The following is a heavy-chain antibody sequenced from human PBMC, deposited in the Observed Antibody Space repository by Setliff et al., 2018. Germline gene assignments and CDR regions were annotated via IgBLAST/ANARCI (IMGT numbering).Heavy chain of an antibody. CDR3: ARERQGGFLEWSPLDP. J-gene: IGHJ5*02. Sequence: ETLSLTCSVSGGLIYDHWWTWVRQPAGEEFQWIGRVYSDGDTEYNPSLKGRVTISVDTSNNQFSLHLTSVTAADTARYFCARERQGGFLEWSPLDPWGQGILVTVSS. V-gene: IGHV4-4*07. CDR1: GGLIYDHW. D-gene: IGHD3-3*01. CDR2: VYSDGDT.